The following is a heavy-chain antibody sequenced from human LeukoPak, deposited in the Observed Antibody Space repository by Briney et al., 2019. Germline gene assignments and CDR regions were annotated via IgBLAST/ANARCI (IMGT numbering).Heavy chain of an antibody. CDR1: GGSISGHY. CDR2: IYYTGST. CDR3: WRGGLRGSGHFAN. J-gene: IGHJ4*02. D-gene: IGHD3-3*02. Sequence: SETLSLTCTVSGGSISGHYCGWIRQPPGKGLEWLGYIYYTGSTSYNPSLESRFTISLDMSKNQLSLRLSSMTSSDTAVYYFWRGGLRGSGHFANGGRETLVTFPS. V-gene: IGHV4-59*11.